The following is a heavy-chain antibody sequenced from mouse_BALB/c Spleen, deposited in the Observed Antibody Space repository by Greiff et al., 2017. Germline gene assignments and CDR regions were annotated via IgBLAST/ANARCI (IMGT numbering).Heavy chain of an antibody. Sequence: EVKLMESGGGLVQPGGSLRLSCATSGFTFTDYYMSWVRQPPGKALEWLGFIRNKANGYTTEYSASVKGRFTISRDNSQSILYLQMNTLRAEDSATYYCARDIGDYDEGFAYWGQGTLVTVSA. J-gene: IGHJ3*01. CDR2: IRNKANGYTT. D-gene: IGHD2-4*01. CDR1: GFTFTDYY. CDR3: ARDIGDYDEGFAY. V-gene: IGHV7-3*02.